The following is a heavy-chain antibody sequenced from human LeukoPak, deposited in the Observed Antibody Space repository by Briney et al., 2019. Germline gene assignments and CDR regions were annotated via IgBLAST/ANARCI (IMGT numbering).Heavy chain of an antibody. CDR2: ISGSGGST. CDR3: ARRYCSSTTCYPLDV. J-gene: IGHJ6*02. V-gene: IGHV3-23*01. CDR1: GFTFSSYA. D-gene: IGHD2-2*01. Sequence: PGGSLRLSCAASGFTFSSYAMSWVRQAPGKGLEWVSAISGSGGSTYYADSVKGRFTISRENAKSSLYLQMNSLRAGDTAVYYCARRYCSSTTCYPLDVWGQGTTVTVSS.